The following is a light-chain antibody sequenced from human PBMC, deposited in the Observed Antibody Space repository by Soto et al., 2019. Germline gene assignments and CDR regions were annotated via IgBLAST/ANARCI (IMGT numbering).Light chain of an antibody. J-gene: IGKJ1*01. Sequence: DIQMTQSPSSLPASLGDRFTITCRASQSISSYLNWYQQKPGEAPKLLIYAASSLQSGVPSRFSGSGSGTDFTLTISSLQPEDFATYYCQQSYSTPWTFGQGTKVDIK. V-gene: IGKV1-39*01. CDR1: QSISSY. CDR3: QQSYSTPWT. CDR2: AAS.